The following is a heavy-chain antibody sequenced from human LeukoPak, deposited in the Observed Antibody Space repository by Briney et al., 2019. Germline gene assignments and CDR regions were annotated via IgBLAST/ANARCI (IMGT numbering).Heavy chain of an antibody. D-gene: IGHD4-11*01. CDR2: IGSSSSPI. V-gene: IGHV3-48*01. Sequence: GGSLRLSCAASGFTFSAYSMNWVRQAPEKGLEWVSYIGSSSSPIYYADSVKGRFTISRDNAKNSLYLQVDSLRAEDTAVYYCARDQAYSFDYWGQGTLVTVSS. CDR1: GFTFSAYS. CDR3: ARDQAYSFDY. J-gene: IGHJ4*02.